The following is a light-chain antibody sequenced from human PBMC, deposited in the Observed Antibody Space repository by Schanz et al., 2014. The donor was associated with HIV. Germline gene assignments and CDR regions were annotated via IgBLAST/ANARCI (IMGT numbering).Light chain of an antibody. V-gene: IGLV2-14*03. CDR1: SSDVGGYQY. CDR2: DVS. Sequence: QSALTQPPSASGSPGQSVTLSCTGTSSDVGGYQYVSWYQHHPGKAPKLLIYDVSDRPSGVSNRFSGSKSGTTASLTISGLQPEDEADYYCCSYTTSTTRVFGGGTKLTVL. CDR3: CSYTTSTTRV. J-gene: IGLJ3*02.